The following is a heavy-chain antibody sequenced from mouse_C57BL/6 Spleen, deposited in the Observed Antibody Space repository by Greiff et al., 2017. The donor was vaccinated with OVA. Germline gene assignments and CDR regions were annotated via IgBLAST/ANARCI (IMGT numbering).Heavy chain of an antibody. D-gene: IGHD1-1*01. CDR2: IYPGSGST. CDR1: GYTFTSYW. Sequence: QVQLQQPGAELVKPGASVKMSCKASGYTFTSYWITWVKQRPGQGLEWIGVIYPGSGSTNYNEKFKSKATLTVDTSSSTAYMQLSSLTSEDSAVYYCARMGGNYAMDYWGQGTSVTVSS. V-gene: IGHV1-55*01. CDR3: ARMGGNYAMDY. J-gene: IGHJ4*01.